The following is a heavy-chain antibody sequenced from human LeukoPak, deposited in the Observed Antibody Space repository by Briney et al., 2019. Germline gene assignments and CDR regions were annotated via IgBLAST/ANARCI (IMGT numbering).Heavy chain of an antibody. D-gene: IGHD3-10*01. CDR1: GYTFTGYY. V-gene: IGHV1-2*02. Sequence: ASVKVSYKASGYTFTGYYMHWVRQAPGQGLEWMGWINPNSGGTNYAQKFQGRVTMTRDTSISTAYMELSRLRSDDTAVYYCARDGLWFAVPSAPDYRGQGTLVTVSS. J-gene: IGHJ4*02. CDR2: INPNSGGT. CDR3: ARDGLWFAVPSAPDY.